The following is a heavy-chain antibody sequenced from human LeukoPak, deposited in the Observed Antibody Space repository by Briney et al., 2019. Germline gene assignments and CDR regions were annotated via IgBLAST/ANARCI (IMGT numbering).Heavy chain of an antibody. CDR1: VFTFSTYS. CDR3: ARDLGGHYDYVWGSYRGGYFDY. Sequence: GGSLRLSCAASVFTFSTYSMNWVRQAPGKGLEWVSYISASSSTIYYADSMKGRFTISRDNAKNSLYLQMNSLRAEDTAVYYCARDLGGHYDYVWGSYRGGYFDYWGQGTLVTVSS. D-gene: IGHD3-16*01. CDR2: ISASSSTI. V-gene: IGHV3-48*01. J-gene: IGHJ4*02.